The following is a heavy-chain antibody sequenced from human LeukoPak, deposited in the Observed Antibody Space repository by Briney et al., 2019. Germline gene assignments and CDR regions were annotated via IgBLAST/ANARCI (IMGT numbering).Heavy chain of an antibody. CDR3: ARDDLGYQLLYDYYYYGMDV. D-gene: IGHD2-2*02. Sequence: ASVKVSCKVSGYTLTELSMRWVRQAPGKGLEWMGGFDPEDGETIYAQKFQGRVTITADESTSTAYMELSSLRSEDTAVYYCARDDLGYQLLYDYYYYGMDVWGQGTTVTVSS. J-gene: IGHJ6*02. CDR1: GYTLTELS. V-gene: IGHV1-24*01. CDR2: FDPEDGET.